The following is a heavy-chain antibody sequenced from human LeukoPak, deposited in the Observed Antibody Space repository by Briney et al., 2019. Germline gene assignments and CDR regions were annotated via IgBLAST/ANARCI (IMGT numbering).Heavy chain of an antibody. CDR3: ARLSGSRTWDGNEVDY. CDR2: INPYSGDT. Sequence: ASVTVSCKGSGYTFTGYYMHWVRQAPGQGLEWMGWINPYSGDTNYAQKFQGSVTMTRVTAISTAYMELSRLRSDDTAVYYCARLSGSRTWDGNEVDYWGQGTLVTVSS. J-gene: IGHJ4*02. V-gene: IGHV1-2*04. CDR1: GYTFTGYY. D-gene: IGHD3-10*01.